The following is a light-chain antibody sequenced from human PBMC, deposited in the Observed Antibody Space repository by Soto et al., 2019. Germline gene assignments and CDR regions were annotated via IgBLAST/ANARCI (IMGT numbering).Light chain of an antibody. CDR3: QQYNNWRPWT. CDR2: DSS. Sequence: ILMTQSPATLSVSPGESATLSCRASQSVRNNLAWYQQKPGQARRLLIYDSSTMATGIPARFSGRGSGRAFALTFSGLQSEDFAVYYCQQYNNWRPWTFGQGTKVEIK. V-gene: IGKV3-15*01. CDR1: QSVRNN. J-gene: IGKJ1*01.